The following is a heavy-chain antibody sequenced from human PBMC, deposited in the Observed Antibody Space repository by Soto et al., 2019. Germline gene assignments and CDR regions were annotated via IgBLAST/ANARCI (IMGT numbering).Heavy chain of an antibody. D-gene: IGHD6-19*01. CDR1: GFALTGGGVG. CDR3: AHKKDTVGWCRP. CDR2: IYWNDDK. J-gene: IGHJ5*02. Sequence: SVPPMVNPRQTRTLTGSFSGFALTGGGVGGGSIRQPPGKSLEWVALIYWNDDKRYSPSLKSRLTISKDTSKNQVVLTMTNMDPVDTATYYCAHKKDTVGWCRPWGRGTLVTASS. V-gene: IGHV2-5*01.